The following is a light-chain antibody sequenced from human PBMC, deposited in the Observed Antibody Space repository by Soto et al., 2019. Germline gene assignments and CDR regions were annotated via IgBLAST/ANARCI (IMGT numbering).Light chain of an antibody. Sequence: DIQMTQSTSFLSASVGDRVTITCRASQAISNYLNWYQQKPGKTPKLLIYAAVSLQSGIPSRFSAYGSGTDFTLTISSLQPEDFATHYCQQTYSSSQWTLGQGAKVDI. CDR1: QAISNY. CDR3: QQTYSSSQWT. J-gene: IGKJ1*01. V-gene: IGKV1-39*01. CDR2: AAV.